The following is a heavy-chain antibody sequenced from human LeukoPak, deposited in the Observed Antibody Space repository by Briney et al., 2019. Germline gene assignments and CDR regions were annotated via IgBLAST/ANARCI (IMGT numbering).Heavy chain of an antibody. CDR1: GVTFTSYG. CDR3: AKDIERGFDYTNSLDY. V-gene: IGHV3-33*06. Sequence: GKSLRLSCAASGVTFTSYGMHWVRQAPGKGLEWVAVIWSDGTNKYYADSVKGRFAISRDDSNNMVYLQMNSLRVEDTAVYYCAKDIERGFDYTNSLDYWGQGTLVTVSS. CDR2: IWSDGTNK. J-gene: IGHJ4*02. D-gene: IGHD4-11*01.